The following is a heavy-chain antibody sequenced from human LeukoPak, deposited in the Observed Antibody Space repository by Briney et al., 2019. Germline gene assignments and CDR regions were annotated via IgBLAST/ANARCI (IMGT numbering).Heavy chain of an antibody. D-gene: IGHD2-2*01. CDR1: GFRFNTFW. Sequence: GGSLRLSCAASGFRFNTFWMSWVRQAPGKGLEWVANIKQDGSEKYYVDSVKGRFTISRDNAKNSLYLQMNSLRAEDTAVYYCARSLGYCSSTSCWGGYYYYMDVWGKGTTVTVSS. CDR2: IKQDGSEK. CDR3: ARSLGYCSSTSCWGGYYYYMDV. V-gene: IGHV3-7*01. J-gene: IGHJ6*03.